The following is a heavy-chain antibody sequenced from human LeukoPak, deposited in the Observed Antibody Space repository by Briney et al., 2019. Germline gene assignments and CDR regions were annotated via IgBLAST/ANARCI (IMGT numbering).Heavy chain of an antibody. CDR1: GGSISSGDYY. CDR3: ARGLRGDPSDY. Sequence: SETLSLTCTVSGGSISSGDYYWSWIRQPPGKGLEWIGYIYYSGSTYYNPSLKSRATISVDTSKNQFSLKLSSVTAADTAVYYCARGLRGDPSDYWGQGTLVTVSS. V-gene: IGHV4-30-4*01. J-gene: IGHJ4*02. CDR2: IYYSGST.